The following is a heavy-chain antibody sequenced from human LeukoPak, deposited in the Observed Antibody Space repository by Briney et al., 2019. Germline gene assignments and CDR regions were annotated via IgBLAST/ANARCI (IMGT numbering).Heavy chain of an antibody. V-gene: IGHV4-61*02. Sequence: SETLSLTCTVSGASLSSGSYYWSWIRQPAGKGLEWIGRIYPSGSTDYNPSLKSRVTISIDTSKNQFSLKQSSVTAADTAVYYCARSRGGFGDYGSWFDPWGQGTLVIVSS. CDR1: GASLSSGSYY. D-gene: IGHD4-17*01. J-gene: IGHJ5*02. CDR3: ARSRGGFGDYGSWFDP. CDR2: IYPSGST.